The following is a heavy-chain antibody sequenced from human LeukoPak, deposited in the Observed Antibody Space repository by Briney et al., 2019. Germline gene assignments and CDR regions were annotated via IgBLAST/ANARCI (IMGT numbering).Heavy chain of an antibody. CDR3: AISNIGTSRNSFDT. Sequence: ASVKVSCKASGYTFTSYAMHWVRQAPGQRLEWMGWINAGNGNTKYSQEFQGRVTISRDTSATTAYMELSSLTSEDMAVYYRAISNIGTSRNSFDTWGQGTMVTVSS. D-gene: IGHD2/OR15-2a*01. V-gene: IGHV1-3*03. J-gene: IGHJ3*02. CDR1: GYTFTSYA. CDR2: INAGNGNT.